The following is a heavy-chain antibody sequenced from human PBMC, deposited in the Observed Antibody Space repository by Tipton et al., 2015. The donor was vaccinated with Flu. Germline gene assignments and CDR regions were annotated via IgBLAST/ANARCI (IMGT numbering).Heavy chain of an antibody. D-gene: IGHD2/OR15-2a*01. J-gene: IGHJ3*02. CDR3: ARDPFLVTGDAFDI. CDR2: ISVNSRTK. Sequence: SLRLSCAASGFNLSSYEVNWVRQAPGKGLEWISYISVNSRTKYYADSVKGRFTISRDYAKKSVSLLMNSLGAEDTAVYYCARDPFLVTGDAFDIWGQGTMVAVSS. CDR1: GFNLSSYE. V-gene: IGHV3-48*03.